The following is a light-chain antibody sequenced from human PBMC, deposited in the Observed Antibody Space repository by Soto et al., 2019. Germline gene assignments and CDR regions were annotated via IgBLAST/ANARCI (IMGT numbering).Light chain of an antibody. J-gene: IGLJ3*02. CDR3: LLPYSDAWV. V-gene: IGLV7-46*01. Sequence: QAVVTQETSMSVSPGGTVTLTCGSSTGTVTSGHYPYWFEQKPGQAPRTLIYDTSNKQSWTPARFSGSLLGGKAALTLSGAQPEDEADYYCLLPYSDAWVFGGGTKVTVL. CDR1: TGTVTSGHY. CDR2: DTS.